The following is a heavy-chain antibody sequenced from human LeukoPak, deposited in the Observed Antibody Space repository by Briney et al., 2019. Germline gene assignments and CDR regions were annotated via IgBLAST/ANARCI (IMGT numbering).Heavy chain of an antibody. Sequence: SVEVSCKASGRTFNSYTIRWVPQAPGQGLEGMGGNLPILGIANYAQKFQGRGRITADKATSTAYMELSSLRSEDTAVYYCARPDYYDSSGSLDYWGQGTLVTVSS. J-gene: IGHJ4*02. CDR2: NLPILGIA. V-gene: IGHV1-69*10. CDR3: ARPDYYDSSGSLDY. D-gene: IGHD3-22*01. CDR1: GRTFNSYT.